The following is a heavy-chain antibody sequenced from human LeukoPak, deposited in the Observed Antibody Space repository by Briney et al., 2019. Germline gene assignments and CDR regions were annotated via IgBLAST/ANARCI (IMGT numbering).Heavy chain of an antibody. Sequence: GGSLRLSCAASGFTFSSYEMNWVRQAPGKGLEWVSYISGGDSTIYYADPVKGRFTISRDNAKNSLYLQMGSLRAEDTAVYYCARDTPPSYYHYMDVWGKGTTVTVSS. CDR3: ARDTPPSYYHYMDV. CDR2: ISGGDSTI. CDR1: GFTFSSYE. V-gene: IGHV3-48*03. J-gene: IGHJ6*03.